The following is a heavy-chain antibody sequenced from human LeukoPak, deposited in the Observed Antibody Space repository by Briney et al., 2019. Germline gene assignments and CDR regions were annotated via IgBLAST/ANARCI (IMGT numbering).Heavy chain of an antibody. D-gene: IGHD3-9*01. CDR3: ARDEHYDILTGYYSLDY. Sequence: GGSLRLSCAASGFTFSSYSMNWVCQAPGKGLEWISYISSSGSTIYYADSVKGRFTISRDNAKNSLYLQMNSLRAEDTAVYYCARDEHYDILTGYYSLDYWGQGTLVTVSS. V-gene: IGHV3-48*04. J-gene: IGHJ4*02. CDR2: ISSSGSTI. CDR1: GFTFSSYS.